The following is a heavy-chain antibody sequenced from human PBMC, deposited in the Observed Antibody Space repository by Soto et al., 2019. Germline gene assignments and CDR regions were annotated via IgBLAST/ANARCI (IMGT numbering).Heavy chain of an antibody. Sequence: GESLKISCKGSGYSFTSYWIGWVRQMPGKGLEWMGIIYPGDSDTRYSPSFQGQVTISADKSISTAYLQWSSLKASDTAMYYCARPGVRRYCSSTSCSSGMDVWGQGTTVTSP. CDR2: IYPGDSDT. D-gene: IGHD2-2*01. CDR3: ARPGVRRYCSSTSCSSGMDV. J-gene: IGHJ6*02. CDR1: GYSFTSYW. V-gene: IGHV5-51*01.